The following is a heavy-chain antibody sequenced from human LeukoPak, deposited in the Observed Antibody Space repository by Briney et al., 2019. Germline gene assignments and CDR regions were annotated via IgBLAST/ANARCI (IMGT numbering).Heavy chain of an antibody. V-gene: IGHV3-21*04. CDR2: ITSSSSYI. J-gene: IGHJ4*02. CDR3: AKEIWPTVTIPGWTYFDY. D-gene: IGHD4-17*01. CDR1: GFTFSSYW. Sequence: GGSLRLSCAASGFTFSSYWMSWVRQAPGKGLEWVSSITSSSSYIYYADSVKGRFTISRDNSKNTLYLQMNSLRAEDTAVYYCAKEIWPTVTIPGWTYFDYWGQGALVTVSS.